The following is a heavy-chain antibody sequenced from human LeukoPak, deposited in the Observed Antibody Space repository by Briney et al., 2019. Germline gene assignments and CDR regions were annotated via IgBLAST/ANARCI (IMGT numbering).Heavy chain of an antibody. CDR1: GGSVTTGRYY. CDR2: TSYRGTT. Sequence: SETLSLTCTVSGGSVTTGRYYWSWIRQSPGEGLEWIGYTSYRGTTNYNPSLKSRITISVDTSKNQFSLKVISVTAADTAVYYCVREHDWGDFDYWGQGTLVTVSS. J-gene: IGHJ4*02. V-gene: IGHV4-61*01. D-gene: IGHD3-9*01. CDR3: VREHDWGDFDY.